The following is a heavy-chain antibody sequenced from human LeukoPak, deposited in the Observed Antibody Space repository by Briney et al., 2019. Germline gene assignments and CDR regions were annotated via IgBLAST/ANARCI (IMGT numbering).Heavy chain of an antibody. V-gene: IGHV3-21*01. Sequence: PGGSLRLSCAASGFTFRTYNMNWVRQAPGKGLEWVSSISGSSAYIYYADSVKGRFTISRDNAKNSLYVQMNSLRAEDTAIYYCARDPEGYYYGSGKPYYYGMDVWGQGTTVSVSS. CDR3: ARDPEGYYYGSGKPYYYGMDV. CDR2: ISGSSAYI. CDR1: GFTFRTYN. D-gene: IGHD3-10*01. J-gene: IGHJ6*02.